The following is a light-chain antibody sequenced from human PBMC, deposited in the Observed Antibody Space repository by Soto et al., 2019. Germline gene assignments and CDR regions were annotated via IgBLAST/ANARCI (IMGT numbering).Light chain of an antibody. CDR1: QSVGRN. J-gene: IGKJ4*01. Sequence: EIVLTQSPASLSLSPGDRVTLSCRSSQSVGRNLAWYHQQPVQAPRLLIYDASSRATGVPARFSGSGAGTEFTLTISRLQSEDFAVYYCQQYSSGPPLTFGGGTKVDIK. V-gene: IGKV3-15*01. CDR2: DAS. CDR3: QQYSSGPPLT.